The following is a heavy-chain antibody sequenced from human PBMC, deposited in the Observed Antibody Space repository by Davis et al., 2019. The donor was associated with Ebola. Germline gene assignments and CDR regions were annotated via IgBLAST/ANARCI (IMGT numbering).Heavy chain of an antibody. D-gene: IGHD2-2*01. CDR2: IYSGGST. Sequence: PGGSLRLSCAASGFTVSSNYMSWVRQAPGKGLEWVSVIYSGGSTYYADSVKGRFTISRDNSKNTLYLQMNSLRAEDTAVYYCAKDQDIVVVPAGAMEEWGQGTLVTVSS. V-gene: IGHV3-66*02. J-gene: IGHJ4*02. CDR3: AKDQDIVVVPAGAMEE. CDR1: GFTVSSNY.